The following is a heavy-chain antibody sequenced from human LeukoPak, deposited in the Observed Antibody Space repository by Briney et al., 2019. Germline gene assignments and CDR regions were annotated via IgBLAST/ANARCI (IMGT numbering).Heavy chain of an antibody. CDR2: IIPIFGTA. V-gene: IGHV1-69*13. J-gene: IGHJ6*02. D-gene: IGHD6-13*01. Sequence: SVKVSCKASGGTFSSYAISWVRQAPGQGLEWMGGIIPIFGTANYAQKFQGRVTITADESTSTAYMELSSLRSEDTAVYYCARDSRTLAAAVLNLVSYYGMDVWGQGTTVTVSS. CDR3: ARDSRTLAAAVLNLVSYYGMDV. CDR1: GGTFSSYA.